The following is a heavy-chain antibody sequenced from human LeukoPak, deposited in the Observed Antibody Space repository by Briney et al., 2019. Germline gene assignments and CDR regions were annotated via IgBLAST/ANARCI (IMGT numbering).Heavy chain of an antibody. V-gene: IGHV1-18*01. CDR1: GYIFTSYG. CDR3: ARVADYYYYMDV. CDR2: ISSYSGKT. Sequence: ASVKVSCKASGYIFTSYGFSWVRQAPGQGLEWMGWISSYSGKTNSAQKFQGRVTMTTDTSTSTAYMELRSLRSDDTAVYYCARVADYYYYMDVWGKGTTVTVSS. J-gene: IGHJ6*03.